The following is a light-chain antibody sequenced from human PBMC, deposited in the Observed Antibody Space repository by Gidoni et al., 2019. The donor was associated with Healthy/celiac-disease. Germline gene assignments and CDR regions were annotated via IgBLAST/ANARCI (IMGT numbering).Light chain of an antibody. Sequence: DIQMTQSPSSLSASVGDRVTITCRASQSISSYLNWYQQKPGKAPKLLIYAASSLQSGVPSRFSGSGSGTDFTLTISSLQPEDFATYYCQQSYSTLGTGYTFGQGTKLEIK. CDR1: QSISSY. CDR3: QQSYSTLGTGYT. V-gene: IGKV1-39*01. CDR2: AAS. J-gene: IGKJ2*01.